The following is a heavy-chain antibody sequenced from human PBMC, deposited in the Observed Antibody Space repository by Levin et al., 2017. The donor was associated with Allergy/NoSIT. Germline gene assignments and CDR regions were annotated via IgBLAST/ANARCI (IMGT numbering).Heavy chain of an antibody. CDR2: ISGGGEST. Sequence: ASVKVSCAASGFTFSSYAMNWVRQAPGKGLDWVASISGGGESTYFADSVKGRVTISRDNSKNTVYLQMNSLRGDDTAVYYCANGGYLDDWGQGTLVTVSS. J-gene: IGHJ4*02. CDR3: ANGGYLDD. CDR1: GFTFSSYA. D-gene: IGHD2-2*01. V-gene: IGHV3-23*01.